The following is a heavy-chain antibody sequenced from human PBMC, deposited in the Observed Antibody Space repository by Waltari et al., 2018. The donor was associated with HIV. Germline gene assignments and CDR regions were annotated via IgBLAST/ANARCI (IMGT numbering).Heavy chain of an antibody. CDR3: ATFPINDHSNKRLGY. Sequence: EVQLVESGGGLVQPGGSLRLSCAASGFTFSSYWMHWVRQAPGKGLVVVSRINSDGSGTTYADSVKGRFTISRDNAKNTLYLQMNSLRDEDTAVYYCATFPINDHSNKRLGYWGQGTLVTVSS. CDR1: GFTFSSYW. D-gene: IGHD4-4*01. CDR2: INSDGSGT. V-gene: IGHV3-74*01. J-gene: IGHJ4*02.